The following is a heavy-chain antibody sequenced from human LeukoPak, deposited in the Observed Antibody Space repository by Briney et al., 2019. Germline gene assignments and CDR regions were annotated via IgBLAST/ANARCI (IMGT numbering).Heavy chain of an antibody. D-gene: IGHD5-18*01. CDR1: GFTFSSYA. CDR2: ITASGGNT. Sequence: GGSLRLSCAASGFTFSSYAMGWVRQAPGKGLEWVSAITASGGNTYYAASVKGRFTISRDNSKNTLYLQVNSLRAEDTAVYYCAKGNGYSYGRYYFDYWGQGTLVTVSS. J-gene: IGHJ4*02. CDR3: AKGNGYSYGRYYFDY. V-gene: IGHV3-23*01.